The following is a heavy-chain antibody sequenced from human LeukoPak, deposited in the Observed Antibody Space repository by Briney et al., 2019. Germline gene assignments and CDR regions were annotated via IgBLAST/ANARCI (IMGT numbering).Heavy chain of an antibody. Sequence: AGSLRLSCAASGFTFSSYWMHWVRQAPGEGLVWVSRINTVGTTTTYADSVKGRFTISRDNPKNTLYLQMNSLRAEDTAVYYCARDPWGYRAGVMDLWGQGTLLTVSS. CDR1: GFTFSSYW. D-gene: IGHD5-18*01. V-gene: IGHV3-74*01. CDR2: INTVGTTT. J-gene: IGHJ4*02. CDR3: ARDPWGYRAGVMDL.